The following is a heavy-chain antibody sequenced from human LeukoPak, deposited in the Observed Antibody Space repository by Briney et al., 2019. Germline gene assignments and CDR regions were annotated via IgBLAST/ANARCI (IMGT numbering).Heavy chain of an antibody. V-gene: IGHV4-34*01. CDR3: ARMYPTLDY. CDR2: INHSGST. J-gene: IGHJ4*02. CDR1: GGSFSGYY. D-gene: IGHD2-8*01. Sequence: SETLSLTCAVYGGSFSGYYWSWIRQPPGKGLEWIGEINHSGSTNYNPSLKSRVTISVDTSKNQFSLKLSSVTAADTAVYYCARMYPTLDYWGQGTLVTVSS.